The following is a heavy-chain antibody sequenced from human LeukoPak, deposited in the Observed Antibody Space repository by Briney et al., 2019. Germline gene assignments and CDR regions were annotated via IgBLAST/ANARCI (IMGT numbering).Heavy chain of an antibody. D-gene: IGHD5-18*01. CDR3: ARVGYSYGRDAFDI. Sequence: PSETLSLTCAVYGGSFSGYYWSWIRQPPGKGLEWIGEINHSGSTNYNPSLKSRATISVDTSKNQFSLKLSSVTAADTAVYYCARVGYSYGRDAFDIWGQGTMVTVSS. CDR1: GGSFSGYY. CDR2: INHSGST. J-gene: IGHJ3*02. V-gene: IGHV4-34*01.